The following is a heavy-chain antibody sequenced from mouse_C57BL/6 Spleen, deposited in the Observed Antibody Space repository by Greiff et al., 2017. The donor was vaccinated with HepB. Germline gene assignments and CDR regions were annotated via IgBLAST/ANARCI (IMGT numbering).Heavy chain of an antibody. CDR3: AITTVVASDV. D-gene: IGHD1-1*01. Sequence: EVQLQQSGPELVKPGASVKISCKASGYTFTDYYMNWVKQSHGKSLEWIGDINPNNGGTSYNQKFKGKATLTVDKSSSTAYMELRSLTSEDSAVYYCAITTVVASDVWGTGTTVTVSS. J-gene: IGHJ1*03. CDR2: INPNNGGT. CDR1: GYTFTDYY. V-gene: IGHV1-26*01.